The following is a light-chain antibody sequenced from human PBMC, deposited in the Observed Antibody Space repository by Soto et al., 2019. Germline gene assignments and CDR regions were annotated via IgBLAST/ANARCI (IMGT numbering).Light chain of an antibody. CDR1: QSVSSSY. Sequence: EIVLTQSPGTLSLSPGERATLSCRASQSVSSSYLAWYQQKPGQAPRLLIYGASSRATGIPDSFSGSESGTDSTLTISRLEPDAFAVYYCQQYGSSPISFGQGTRLEIK. CDR2: GAS. V-gene: IGKV3-20*01. J-gene: IGKJ5*01. CDR3: QQYGSSPIS.